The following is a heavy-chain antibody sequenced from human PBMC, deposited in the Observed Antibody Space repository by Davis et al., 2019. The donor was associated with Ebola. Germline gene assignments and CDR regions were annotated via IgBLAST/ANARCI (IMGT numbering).Heavy chain of an antibody. CDR2: MNPKSGNT. CDR1: EYTFTSYD. J-gene: IGHJ6*02. Sequence: ASVKVSCKASEYTFTSYDINWVRQATGQGLEWVGWMNPKSGNTGYAEKFQGRVTMTRNTSISTAYMELSSLRSEDTAVYYCARGAYGHYFDGMDVWGQGTTVTVSS. CDR3: ARGAYGHYFDGMDV. D-gene: IGHD4-17*01. V-gene: IGHV1-8*01.